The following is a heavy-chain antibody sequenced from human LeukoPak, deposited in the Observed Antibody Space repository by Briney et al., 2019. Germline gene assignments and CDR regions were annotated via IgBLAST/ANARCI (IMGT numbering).Heavy chain of an antibody. Sequence: ASVKVSCKASGYTFTSYDINWVRQATGQGLEWMGWMNPNSGNTGYAQKFQGRVTMTRNTSISTAYMELSSLRSEDTAVYYCARLANYDFWSGYYNNFDYWGQGTLVTVSS. V-gene: IGHV1-8*01. D-gene: IGHD3-3*01. CDR2: MNPNSGNT. CDR1: GYTFTSYD. CDR3: ARLANYDFWSGYYNNFDY. J-gene: IGHJ4*02.